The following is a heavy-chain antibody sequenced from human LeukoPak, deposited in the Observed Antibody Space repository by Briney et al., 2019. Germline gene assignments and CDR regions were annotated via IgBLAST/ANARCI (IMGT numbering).Heavy chain of an antibody. V-gene: IGHV4-39*01. CDR1: GGSISSSSYY. CDR3: AGQLWSHWYFDL. Sequence: SETLSLTCTVSGGSISSSSYYWGWIRQPPGKGLEWIGSIYYSGSTYYNPSLKSRVTISVDTSKNQFSLKLSSVTAADTAVYYCAGQLWSHWYFDLWGRGTLVTVSS. J-gene: IGHJ2*01. CDR2: IYYSGST. D-gene: IGHD5-18*01.